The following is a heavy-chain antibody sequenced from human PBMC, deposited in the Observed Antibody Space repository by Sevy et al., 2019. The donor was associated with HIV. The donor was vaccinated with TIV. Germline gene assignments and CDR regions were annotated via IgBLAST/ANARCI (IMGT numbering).Heavy chain of an antibody. CDR2: IKSKIDGETT. Sequence: GGSLRLSCAVSVFTFNNAWMNWVRQAPGTGLQWVGLIKSKIDGETTDYAAPVKGRFTISRDDSKNTLYLQMNSLKIEDTAVYYCATAPGYYDSAPFDYWGPEPWSPSPQ. V-gene: IGHV3-15*01. CDR3: ATAPGYYDSAPFDY. CDR1: VFTFNNAW. J-gene: IGHJ4*01. D-gene: IGHD3-22*01.